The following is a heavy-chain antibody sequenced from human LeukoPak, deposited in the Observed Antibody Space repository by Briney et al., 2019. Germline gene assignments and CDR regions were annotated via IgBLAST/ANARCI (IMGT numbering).Heavy chain of an antibody. CDR2: ISSSSSYI. Sequence: GGSLRLSCAASGFTFSSYSMNWVRQAPGKGLEWVSSISSSSSYIYYADSVKGRFTISRDNAKNSLYLQMNSLRAEDTAVYYCARGYRVGSRDGYNFREARGDSYDYWGQGTLVTVSS. CDR3: ARGYRVGSRDGYNFREARGDSYDY. V-gene: IGHV3-21*01. J-gene: IGHJ4*02. D-gene: IGHD5-24*01. CDR1: GFTFSSYS.